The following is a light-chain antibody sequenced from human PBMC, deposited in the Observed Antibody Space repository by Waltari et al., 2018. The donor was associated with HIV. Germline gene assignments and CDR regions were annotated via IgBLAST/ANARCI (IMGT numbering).Light chain of an antibody. J-gene: IGKJ2*01. CDR1: QSISNS. CDR3: QQYNSYPYT. V-gene: IGKV1-5*03. CDR2: KAS. Sequence: DIQMTQSPSTLSASVGDRVTITCRASQSISNSLAWYQQKPGKAPNLLIYKASSLXSGVPSRFSGSGSGTDFTLTISSLQPDDFATYYCQQYNSYPYTFGQGTKLEIK.